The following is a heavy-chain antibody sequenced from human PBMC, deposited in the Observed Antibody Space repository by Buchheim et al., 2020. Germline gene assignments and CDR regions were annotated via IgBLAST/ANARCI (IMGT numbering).Heavy chain of an antibody. V-gene: IGHV4-34*01. CDR3: ARSDIGYCTNGVCYSRYYYYYMDV. CDR1: GGSFSGYY. J-gene: IGHJ6*03. CDR2: INHSGST. Sequence: QVQLQQWGAGLLKPSETLSLTCAVYGGSFSGYYWSWIRQPPGKGLEWIGEINHSGSTNYNPSLKSRVTISVDTSKTQFSLKLSSVTAADTAVYYCARSDIGYCTNGVCYSRYYYYYMDVWGKGTT. D-gene: IGHD2-8*01.